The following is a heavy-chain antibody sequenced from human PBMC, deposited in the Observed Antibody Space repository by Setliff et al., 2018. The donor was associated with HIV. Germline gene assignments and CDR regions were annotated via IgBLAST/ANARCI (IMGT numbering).Heavy chain of an antibody. D-gene: IGHD2-2*01. CDR2: INPSGGST. V-gene: IGHV1-46*01. CDR1: GYTFTSYY. Sequence: ASVKVSCKASGYTFTSYYMHWVRQAPGQGLEWMGIINPSGGSTSYAQKLQGRLTVTTDTSTGTLYMELSNLRSDDSAVYYCARAGGGATDQAFDIWGQGTMVTVSS. CDR3: ARAGGGATDQAFDI. J-gene: IGHJ3*02.